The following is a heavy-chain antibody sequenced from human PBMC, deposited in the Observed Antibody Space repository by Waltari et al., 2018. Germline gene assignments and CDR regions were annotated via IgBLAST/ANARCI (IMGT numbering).Heavy chain of an antibody. CDR3: ARVNTMIRGISPPLDV. V-gene: IGHV4-34*01. Sequence: QVQLQQWGAGLLKPSETLSLTCAVYGDSFRGYRWSWIRQPPGKGLEWIGEINHGGGTNYKPSLKSRVTISVDTAKNQFSLKLNSVTAADTGVYYCARVNTMIRGISPPLDVWGRGATVTVSS. J-gene: IGHJ6*04. CDR1: GDSFRGYR. CDR2: INHGGGT. D-gene: IGHD3-10*01.